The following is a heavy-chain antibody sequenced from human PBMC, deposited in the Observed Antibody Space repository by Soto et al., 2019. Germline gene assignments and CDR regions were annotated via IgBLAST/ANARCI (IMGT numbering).Heavy chain of an antibody. D-gene: IGHD3-10*01. CDR3: ARDGYDGSGSPYPAY. V-gene: IGHV4-59*01. CDR1: GGSMSEYF. Sequence: PSETLSLTCSASGGSMSEYFWSWIRQSPGKGLEWIGYIYYLGITDYNPSLKSRVTISVDTSKRQFSLRLTSVTAADTAVYYCARDGYDGSGSPYPAYWGPGTQVTVSS. CDR2: IYYLGIT. J-gene: IGHJ4*02.